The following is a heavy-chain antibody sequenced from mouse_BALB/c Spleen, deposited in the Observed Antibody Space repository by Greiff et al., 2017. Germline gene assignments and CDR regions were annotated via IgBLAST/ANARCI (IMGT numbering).Heavy chain of an antibody. J-gene: IGHJ1*01. D-gene: IGHD2-3*01. CDR2: IDPANGNT. V-gene: IGHV14-3*02. Sequence: VQLQQSGAELVKPGASVKLSCTASGFNIKDTYMHWVKQRPEQGLEWIGRIDPANGNTKYDPKFQGKATITADTSSNTAYLQLSSLTSEDTAVYYCARYDGYLGYFDGWGAGTTGTVSS. CDR3: ARYDGYLGYFDG. CDR1: GFNIKDTY.